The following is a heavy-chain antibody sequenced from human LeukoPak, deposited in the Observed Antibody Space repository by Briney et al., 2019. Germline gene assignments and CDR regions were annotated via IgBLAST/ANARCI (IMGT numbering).Heavy chain of an antibody. D-gene: IGHD3-3*01. CDR2: IHHSGST. Sequence: KSSETLSLTCTVSGGSNSSSSYYWGWIRQPPAKGLEWIANIHHSGSTSYNPSLKSRVTTSPDPSKKRFSLRLSSATAADKAVYYCARLDPSGVVKDWGQGTLVTVSS. CDR3: ARLDPSGVVKD. J-gene: IGHJ4*02. CDR1: GGSNSSSSYY. V-gene: IGHV4-39*07.